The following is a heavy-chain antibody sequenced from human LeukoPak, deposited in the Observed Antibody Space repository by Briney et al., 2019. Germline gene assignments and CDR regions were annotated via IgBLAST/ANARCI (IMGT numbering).Heavy chain of an antibody. CDR3: ARDSSDFNWFDP. J-gene: IGHJ5*02. CDR2: IRSSSSYI. CDR1: GFTFSSYS. Sequence: PGGSLRLSCAASGFTFSSYSMNWVRQAPGKGLEWVSSIRSSSSYIYYADSVKGRFTISRDNAKNSLYLQMNSLRAEDTAVYYCARDSSDFNWFDPWGQGTLVTVSS. V-gene: IGHV3-21*01. D-gene: IGHD6-25*01.